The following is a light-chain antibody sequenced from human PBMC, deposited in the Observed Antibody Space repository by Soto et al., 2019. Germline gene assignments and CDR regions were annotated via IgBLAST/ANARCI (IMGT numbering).Light chain of an antibody. CDR2: AAY. CDR1: QDISNY. CDR3: QKYNSALFT. Sequence: DIQMTQSPSSLSASVGDRVTITCRASQDISNYLAWYQQKPGKVPELLIYAAYTLQSGVPSRFSGSGSGTDFTLTISSLQPEDVATYYCQKYNSALFTFGPGTKVDIK. V-gene: IGKV1-27*01. J-gene: IGKJ3*01.